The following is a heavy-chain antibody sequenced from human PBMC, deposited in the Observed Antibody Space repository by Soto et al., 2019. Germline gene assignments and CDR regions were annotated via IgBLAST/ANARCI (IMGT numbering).Heavy chain of an antibody. Sequence: ASVKVSCKASGYTFTSYDINWVRQATGQGLEWMGWMNPNSGNTGYAQKFQGRVTMTRNTSISTAYMELSSLRSEDTAVYYCVRMSFGESDTPTTWFDPWAQGTLVPVSS. CDR2: MNPNSGNT. D-gene: IGHD3-10*01. J-gene: IGHJ5*02. CDR1: GYTFTSYD. CDR3: VRMSFGESDTPTTWFDP. V-gene: IGHV1-8*01.